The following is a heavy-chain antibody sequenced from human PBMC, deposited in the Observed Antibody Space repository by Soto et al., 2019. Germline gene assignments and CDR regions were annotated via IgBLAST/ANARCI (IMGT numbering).Heavy chain of an antibody. V-gene: IGHV1-46*01. J-gene: IGHJ4*01. D-gene: IGHD2-2*01. Sequence: ASVKVSCKASGYTLTNYYIHWVRQAPVQVLEWMGIINPNYGSTSYAQKFQGRVNMTRDTSKRTVYMEVSSRRFEDKAVYYCARDPAGYNGVKFDYWG. CDR2: INPNYGST. CDR1: GYTLTNYY. CDR3: ARDPAGYNGVKFDY.